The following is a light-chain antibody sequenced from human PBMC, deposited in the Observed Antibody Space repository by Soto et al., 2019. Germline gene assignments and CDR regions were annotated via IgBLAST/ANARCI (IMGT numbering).Light chain of an antibody. Sequence: DIQITQSPSSLSGSVGDRVTMPCRASQTISSWLAWYQQKPGKAPKILIYKASTLKSGVPSRFSGGGSGTECTLTISSLQPDDFETYYCQHYNSYSEAFGQGTKVDIK. CDR2: KAS. V-gene: IGKV1-5*03. CDR1: QTISSW. CDR3: QHYNSYSEA. J-gene: IGKJ1*01.